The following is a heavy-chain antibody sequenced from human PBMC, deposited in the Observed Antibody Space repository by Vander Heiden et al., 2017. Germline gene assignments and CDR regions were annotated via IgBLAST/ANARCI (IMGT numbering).Heavy chain of an antibody. D-gene: IGHD4-17*01. J-gene: IGHJ4*02. Sequence: DVQLVESGGGLVQPGGSLRLSFAASGFTFSSCWMHWVRQAPGKGLVWVSRINIDGSSTNYADSVKGRFTISRDNAKNTLYLQMDSLRAEDTAVYYCARVVYGGNLRAVDYWDQGTLVTVSS. CDR1: GFTFSSCW. CDR3: ARVVYGGNLRAVDY. CDR2: INIDGSST. V-gene: IGHV3-74*01.